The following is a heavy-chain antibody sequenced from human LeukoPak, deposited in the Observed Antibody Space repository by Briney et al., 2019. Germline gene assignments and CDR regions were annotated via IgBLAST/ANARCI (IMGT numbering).Heavy chain of an antibody. J-gene: IGHJ6*02. CDR1: GFTFSSFA. V-gene: IGHV3-23*01. D-gene: IGHD2-15*01. CDR3: AKSSGGSCYSAMDV. Sequence: GGSLRLSCAASGFTFSSFAMTWVRQAPGKGPEWVSVINSNGDRTYYTDSLKGRFTISRDNSKNTVNLQLNGLRAEDTAVYYCAKSSGGSCYSAMDVWGQGTTVTVSS. CDR2: INSNGDRT.